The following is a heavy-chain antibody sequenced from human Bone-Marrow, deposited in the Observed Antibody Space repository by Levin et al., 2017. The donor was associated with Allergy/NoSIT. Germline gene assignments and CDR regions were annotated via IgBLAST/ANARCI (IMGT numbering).Heavy chain of an antibody. J-gene: IGHJ4*02. CDR2: INPNSGGT. V-gene: IGHV1-2*06. D-gene: IGHD2-15*01. CDR1: GYTFTGYY. Sequence: GESLKISCKASGYTFTGYYMHWVRQAPGQGLEWMGRINPNSGGTNYAQKFQGRVTMTRDTSISTAYMELSRLRSDDTAVYYCARGVVVVAATPDYFDYWGQGTLVTVSS. CDR3: ARGVVVVAATPDYFDY.